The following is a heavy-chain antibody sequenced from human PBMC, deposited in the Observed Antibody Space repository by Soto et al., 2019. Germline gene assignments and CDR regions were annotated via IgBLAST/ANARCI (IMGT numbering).Heavy chain of an antibody. Sequence: ASVKVSCKASGYTFTSYSISWVRQAPGQGLEWMGWISAYNGNTNYAQKLQGRVTMTTDTSTSTAYMELRSLRSDDTAVYYCARDLGLGDTMIVVHYYYYGMDVWGQGTTVTVSS. D-gene: IGHD3-22*01. V-gene: IGHV1-18*01. CDR1: GYTFTSYS. CDR2: ISAYNGNT. J-gene: IGHJ6*02. CDR3: ARDLGLGDTMIVVHYYYYGMDV.